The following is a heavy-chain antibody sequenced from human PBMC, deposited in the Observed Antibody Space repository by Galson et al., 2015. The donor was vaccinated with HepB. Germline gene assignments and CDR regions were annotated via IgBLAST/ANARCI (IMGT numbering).Heavy chain of an antibody. Sequence: QSGAEVTKPGESLRVSCKGSGYSFTSYWISWVRQMPGKGLEWMGRIDPSDSYTNYSPSFQGHVTIPADKSISTAYLQWSSLKASDTAMYYCARHPYYYDSSGYYFVNWGQGTLVNVSS. J-gene: IGHJ4*02. CDR3: ARHPYYYDSSGYYFVN. CDR1: GYSFTSYW. D-gene: IGHD3-22*01. CDR2: IDPSDSYT. V-gene: IGHV5-10-1*01.